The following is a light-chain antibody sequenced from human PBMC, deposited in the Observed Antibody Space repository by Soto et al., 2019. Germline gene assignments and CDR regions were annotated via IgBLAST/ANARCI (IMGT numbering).Light chain of an antibody. Sequence: QSVLTQPASVSGSPGQSITISCIGTSSDVGGYNYVSWYQQHPGKAPKLMIYDVSNRPSGVSNRFSGSKSDNTASLTISGLQAEDEADYYCSSYTSSSTPYVFGTGTKVTV. J-gene: IGLJ1*01. CDR2: DVS. V-gene: IGLV2-14*01. CDR3: SSYTSSSTPYV. CDR1: SSDVGGYNY.